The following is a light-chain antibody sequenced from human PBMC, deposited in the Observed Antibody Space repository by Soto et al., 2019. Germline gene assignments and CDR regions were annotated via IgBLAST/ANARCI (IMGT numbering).Light chain of an antibody. CDR1: SSDVGGYDY. CDR2: EVS. CDR3: SSYAGSSTYV. V-gene: IGLV2-8*01. Sequence: QSVLTQPPSASGSPGQSVTISCTGTSSDVGGYDYVSWYQQHPGKAPKLMIYEVSKRPSGVPDRFSGSKSGNTASLTVSGLQAEDEADYYCSSYAGSSTYVFRTGTKVTV. J-gene: IGLJ1*01.